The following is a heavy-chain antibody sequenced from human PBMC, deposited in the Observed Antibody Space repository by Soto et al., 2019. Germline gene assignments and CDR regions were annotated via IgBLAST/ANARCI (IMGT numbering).Heavy chain of an antibody. CDR1: GVSISSHY. J-gene: IGHJ6*02. V-gene: IGHV4-59*11. CDR3: ARDGREASGMDV. Sequence: ESLCLTGPVSGVSISSHYWSWVRQAPGKGLEWIGHIYYRGSTTYNPSLRSRSTISVDTSNNQLSLKLNSVTTADTAVYYCARDGREASGMDVWGQGTKVTVYS. CDR2: IYYRGST. D-gene: IGHD1-26*01.